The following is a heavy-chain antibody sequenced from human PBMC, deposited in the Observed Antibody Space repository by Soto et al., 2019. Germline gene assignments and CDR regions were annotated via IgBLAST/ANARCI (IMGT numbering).Heavy chain of an antibody. V-gene: IGHV1-69*02. Sequence: QVQLVQSGAEVKKPGSSVKVSCNASGGTFISYTINWVRQAPGQGLEWMGRIIPILGIANYAQKFQGRVSITADKSTSTAYMELSSLRSEDTAVYYCASLMSSGYYYGMDLWGQGTTVTVSS. J-gene: IGHJ6*02. CDR1: GGTFISYT. CDR3: ASLMSSGYYYGMDL. D-gene: IGHD3-10*01. CDR2: IIPILGIA.